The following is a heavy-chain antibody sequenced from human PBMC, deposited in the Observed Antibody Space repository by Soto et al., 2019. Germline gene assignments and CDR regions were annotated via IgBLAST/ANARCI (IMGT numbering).Heavy chain of an antibody. Sequence: QLQLQESGPGLVKPSETLSLTCTVSGGSISSSSYYWGWIRQPPGKGLEWIGSIDYSGSTYYTPPLPRRVTISVDTPTTLFSLKLSSVPAADTAVYYCARHQSHSSSYVDPWGQGTLVTVSS. V-gene: IGHV4-39*01. CDR3: ARHQSHSSSYVDP. J-gene: IGHJ5*02. CDR1: GGSISSSSYY. D-gene: IGHD6-13*01. CDR2: IDYSGST.